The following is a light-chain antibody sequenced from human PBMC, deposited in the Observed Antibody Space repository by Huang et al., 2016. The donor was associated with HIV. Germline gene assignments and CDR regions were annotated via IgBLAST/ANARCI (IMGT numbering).Light chain of an antibody. Sequence: DIQLTQSPPSLSASVGDRVTLTCRASQSISSYLNWYQQKPGKAPKLLVDAASSLQSGVPSRFSGSGSETDFTLTIRSLQPEDFATYYCQQSYSTPRTFGQGTNLEIK. J-gene: IGKJ2*01. CDR2: AAS. CDR3: QQSYSTPRT. V-gene: IGKV1-39*01. CDR1: QSISSY.